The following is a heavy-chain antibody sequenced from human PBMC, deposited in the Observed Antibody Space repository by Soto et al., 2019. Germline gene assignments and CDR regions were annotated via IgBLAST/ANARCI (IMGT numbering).Heavy chain of an antibody. D-gene: IGHD3-10*01. CDR2: IMPIFGTP. CDR3: ARVHSSGIFYFVDP. V-gene: IGHV1-69*13. CDR1: GGTFDSYV. Sequence: SVKVSCKSSGGTFDSYVISWLRQAPGQGLEWMGGIMPIFGTPNYAQKFRGRVTISADESTSTAYLELSSLTSDATDVYYCARVHSSGIFYFVDPWGQGTLVTV. J-gene: IGHJ5*02.